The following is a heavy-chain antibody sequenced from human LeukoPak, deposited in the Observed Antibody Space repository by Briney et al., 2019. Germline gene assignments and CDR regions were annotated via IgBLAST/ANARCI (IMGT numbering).Heavy chain of an antibody. J-gene: IGHJ4*02. CDR2: IYYSGST. Sequence: SETLSLTCTVSGGSISSGDYYWSWIRQPPGKGLEWIGYIYYSGSTYYNPSLKSRVTISVDTSKNQFSLKLSSVTAADTAVYYCARGVRGYSYGRGSPYFDYWGQGTLVTVSS. CDR1: GGSISSGDYY. CDR3: ARGVRGYSYGRGSPYFDY. D-gene: IGHD5-18*01. V-gene: IGHV4-30-4*01.